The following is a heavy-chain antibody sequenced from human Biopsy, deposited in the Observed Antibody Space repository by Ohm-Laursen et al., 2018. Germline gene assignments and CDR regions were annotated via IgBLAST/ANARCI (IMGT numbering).Heavy chain of an antibody. CDR2: ISYSGIT. D-gene: IGHD6-19*01. J-gene: IGHJ3*02. CDR1: GGSISGSS. CDR3: AKHGSGWTGDDALHI. V-gene: IGHV4-59*08. Sequence: SDTLSLTCTVSGGSISGSSWSWIRQAPGRGLEWVGYISYSGITSTNPSLKSRITISVDTFKNQISLKVTPVTAADTAVYYCAKHGSGWTGDDALHIWGQGTMVTVSS.